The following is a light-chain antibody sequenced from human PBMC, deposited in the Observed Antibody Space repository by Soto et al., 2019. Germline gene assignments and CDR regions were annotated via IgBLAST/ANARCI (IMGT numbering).Light chain of an antibody. CDR1: SSDVGVYNY. J-gene: IGLJ2*01. Sequence: QSALTQPPSASGSPGQSVTISCTGTSSDVGVYNYVSWYQQHPGKAPKLLIYEGSKRPSGVPDRFSGSKSGNTASLTVSGLQAEDEADFYCSSYAGSNNVVFGGGTKLTVL. V-gene: IGLV2-8*01. CDR2: EGS. CDR3: SSYAGSNNVV.